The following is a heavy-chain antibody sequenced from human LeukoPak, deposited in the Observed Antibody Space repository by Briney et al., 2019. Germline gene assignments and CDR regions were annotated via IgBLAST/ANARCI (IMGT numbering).Heavy chain of an antibody. J-gene: IGHJ4*02. V-gene: IGHV4-39*02. CDR3: ARDDDFSTDY. D-gene: IGHD3/OR15-3a*01. CDR1: GGSISSSSYY. CDR2: IYYSGST. Sequence: SETLSLTCTVSGGSISSSSYYWGWIRQPPGKGLEWIESIYYSGSTYYNPSLKSRVTISVDTSKNQFSLKLSSVTAADTAVYYCARDDDFSTDYWGQGTLVTVSS.